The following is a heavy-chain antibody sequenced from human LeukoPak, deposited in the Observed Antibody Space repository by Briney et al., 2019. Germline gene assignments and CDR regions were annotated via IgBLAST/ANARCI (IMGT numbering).Heavy chain of an antibody. CDR1: GGSISSSSYY. CDR2: IYYSGST. D-gene: IGHD3-10*01. V-gene: IGHV4-39*07. Sequence: SETLSLTCTVSGGSISSSSYYWGWIRQPPGKGLEWIGSIYYSGSTYYNPSLKSRVTISVDRSKNQFSLKLSSVTAADTAVYYCARVGGELLFDYWGQGTLVTVSS. J-gene: IGHJ4*02. CDR3: ARVGGELLFDY.